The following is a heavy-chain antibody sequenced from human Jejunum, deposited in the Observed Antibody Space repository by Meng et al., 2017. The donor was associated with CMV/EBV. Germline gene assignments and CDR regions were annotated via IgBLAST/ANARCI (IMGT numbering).Heavy chain of an antibody. CDR2: IYGSGSTT. V-gene: IGHV3-23*03. J-gene: IGHJ4*02. Sequence: GLTFSTYSMNWVRQAPGKGLEWVSIIYGSGSTTIYAASVQGRYTISRDNSRNVVYLQMNSLRADDSSIYYCVKNRTPDGLFEFNFWGQGAPVTVSS. CDR3: VKNRTPDGLFEFNF. D-gene: IGHD1-14*01. CDR1: GLTFSTYS.